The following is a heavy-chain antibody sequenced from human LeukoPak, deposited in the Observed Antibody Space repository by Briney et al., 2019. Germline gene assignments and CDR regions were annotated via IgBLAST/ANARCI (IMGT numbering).Heavy chain of an antibody. J-gene: IGHJ6*02. CDR1: GFIFSSYA. V-gene: IGHV3-23*01. CDR3: AKLTDDYYYGMDV. Sequence: GGSLRLSCAASGFIFSSYAMSWVRQAPGEGLEWVSAISGSGGSTYYADSVKGRFTISRDNSKNTLYLQMNSLRAEDTAVYYCAKLTDDYYYGMDVWGQGTTVTVSS. CDR2: ISGSGGST. D-gene: IGHD1-14*01.